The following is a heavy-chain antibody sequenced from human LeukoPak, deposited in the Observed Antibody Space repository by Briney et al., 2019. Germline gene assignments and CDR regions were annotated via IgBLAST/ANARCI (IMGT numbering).Heavy chain of an antibody. Sequence: PGGSLRLSCAASGFTFRTSGMNWVRQAPGKGLEWVSYISSSGTTISYAQSVKGRFTISRDNAKNSLYLQMNSLRAEDTAVYYCARENYGDYYFDYWGREPWSPSPQ. CDR1: GFTFRTSG. V-gene: IGHV3-48*04. D-gene: IGHD4-17*01. CDR3: ARENYGDYYFDY. J-gene: IGHJ4*02. CDR2: ISSSGTTI.